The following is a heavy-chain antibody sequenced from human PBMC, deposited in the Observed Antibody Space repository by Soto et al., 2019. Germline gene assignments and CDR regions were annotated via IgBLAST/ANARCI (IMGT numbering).Heavy chain of an antibody. CDR2: IFAGGGST. Sequence: GGSLRLSCAPSGFTFSNYAMFWVRQAPGKGLEWVSTIFAGGGSTYYADSVKGRFTISRDNSKNILFLQMDSLRAEDTAAYFCAKDLIRGDGYIDFDYWGQGTLVTVSS. CDR1: GFTFSNYA. CDR3: AKDLIRGDGYIDFDY. V-gene: IGHV3-23*01. D-gene: IGHD3-10*01. J-gene: IGHJ4*02.